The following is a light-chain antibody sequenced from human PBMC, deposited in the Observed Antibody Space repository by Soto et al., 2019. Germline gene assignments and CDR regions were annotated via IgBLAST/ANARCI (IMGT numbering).Light chain of an antibody. V-gene: IGLV2-14*01. Sequence: QSVLTQPASVSGSPGQSITISCTGTNSDIGAYEYVSWYQQLPGKAPQLIIYEVSNRPSGVSNRFSGSKSGNTASLTISGLQAEDEADYFCSSYSRTSVYVFGRGTKVTVL. J-gene: IGLJ1*01. CDR3: SSYSRTSVYV. CDR1: NSDIGAYEY. CDR2: EVS.